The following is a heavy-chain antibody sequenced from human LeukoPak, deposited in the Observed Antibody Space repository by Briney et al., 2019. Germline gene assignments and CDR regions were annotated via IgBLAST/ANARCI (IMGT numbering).Heavy chain of an antibody. CDR2: FNSDGSST. Sequence: GGSLRLSCAASGFTFSTYWMHWVRQAPGKGLVWASRFNSDGSSTYYADSVKGRFTISRDNAKNSLYLQMNSLRAEDTAVYYCAREATYYYGMDVWGQGTTVTVSS. CDR3: AREATYYYGMDV. J-gene: IGHJ6*02. CDR1: GFTFSTYW. V-gene: IGHV3-74*01.